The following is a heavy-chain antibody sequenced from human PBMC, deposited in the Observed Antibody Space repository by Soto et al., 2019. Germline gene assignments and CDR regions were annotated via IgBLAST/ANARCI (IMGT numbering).Heavy chain of an antibody. CDR3: ARVARFGRWLLARAAYFDY. Sequence: GASVKVSCKASGYTFTSYGISWVRQAPGQGLEWMGWISAYNGNTNYAQKLQGRVTMTTDTSTSTAYMELRSLRSDDTAVYYCARVARFGRWLLARAAYFDYWGQGTLVTVS. CDR1: GYTFTSYG. V-gene: IGHV1-18*01. D-gene: IGHD2-15*01. CDR2: ISAYNGNT. J-gene: IGHJ4*02.